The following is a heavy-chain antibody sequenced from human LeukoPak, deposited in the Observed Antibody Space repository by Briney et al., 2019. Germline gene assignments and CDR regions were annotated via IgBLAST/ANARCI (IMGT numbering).Heavy chain of an antibody. CDR1: GFTLSSYA. CDR3: AKDGKVGTTNFRYWFDP. Sequence: GGSLRLSCEASGFTLSSYAINWVRQAPGKGLEWVSAISGSGTSTNYADSVKGRFTISRDNSKNTLYLQMNSLRAEDTAVYYCAKDGKVGTTNFRYWFDPWGQGTLVTVSS. D-gene: IGHD1/OR15-1a*01. J-gene: IGHJ5*02. CDR2: ISGSGTST. V-gene: IGHV3-23*01.